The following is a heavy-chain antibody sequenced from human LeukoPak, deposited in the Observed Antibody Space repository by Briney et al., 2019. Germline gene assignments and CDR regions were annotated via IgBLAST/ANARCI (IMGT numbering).Heavy chain of an antibody. CDR2: IYHSGTT. CDR3: ARKENVYYYFDY. D-gene: IGHD3-10*01. J-gene: IGHJ4*02. CDR1: GYSITSSSW. V-gene: IGHV4-28*01. Sequence: SETLSLTCAVSGYSITSSSWWGWIRQPPGKGLEWIGYIYHSGTTYYNPSLQSRVTMSVDTSKNQFSLKLSSVTAVDTAVYYCARKENVYYYFDYWGQETLVTVSS.